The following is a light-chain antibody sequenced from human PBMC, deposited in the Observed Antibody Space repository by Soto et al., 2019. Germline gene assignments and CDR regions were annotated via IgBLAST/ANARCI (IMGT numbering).Light chain of an antibody. CDR3: QQRSKWTPVWT. J-gene: IGKJ1*01. CDR2: DAS. V-gene: IGKV3-11*01. CDR1: QSVSSY. Sequence: EIVLTQSPATLSLSPGERATLSCRASQSVSSYLAWYQQKPGQAPRLLIYDASNRATGIPARFSGSGSGTDFPLTISSLEPEDFAVYYFQQRSKWTPVWTFGQGTKVEIK.